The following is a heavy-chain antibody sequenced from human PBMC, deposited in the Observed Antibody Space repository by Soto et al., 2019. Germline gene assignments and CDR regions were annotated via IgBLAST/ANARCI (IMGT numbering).Heavy chain of an antibody. V-gene: IGHV4-34*01. J-gene: IGHJ5*02. CDR2: INHSGST. Sequence: QVQLQQWGAGLLKPSETLSLTCAVYGGSFSGYYWSWIRQPPGKGLEWIGEINHSGSTNYNPSLTSRVTITVDTSKNQFSLKLSSVTAADTAVYYCARGYYDYVWGSYRYQYNWFDPWGQGTLVTVSS. CDR1: GGSFSGYY. D-gene: IGHD3-16*02. CDR3: ARGYYDYVWGSYRYQYNWFDP.